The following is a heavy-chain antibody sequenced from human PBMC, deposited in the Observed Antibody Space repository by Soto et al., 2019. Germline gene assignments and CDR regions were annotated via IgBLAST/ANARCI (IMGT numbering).Heavy chain of an antibody. D-gene: IGHD5-18*01. CDR2: ISSSGSTI. J-gene: IGHJ6*02. CDR3: ARDSGNPDTAMAATYYYYYYGMDV. Sequence: GGSLRLSCAASGFTFSDYYMSWIRQAPGKGLEWVSYISSSGSTIYYADSVKGRFTISRDNAKNSLYLQMNSLRAEDTAVYYCARDSGNPDTAMAATYYYYYYGMDVWGQGTTVTVSS. V-gene: IGHV3-11*01. CDR1: GFTFSDYY.